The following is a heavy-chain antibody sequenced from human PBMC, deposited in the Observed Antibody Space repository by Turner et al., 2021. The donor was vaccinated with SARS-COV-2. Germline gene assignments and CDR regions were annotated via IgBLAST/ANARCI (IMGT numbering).Heavy chain of an antibody. CDR2: ISYDGSIK. CDR3: ARGVAVYGEHRRLDY. J-gene: IGHJ4*02. Sequence: HWVRQAPGKGLEWVAVISYDGSIKYYADHVKGRFTISRDYSKNTLYLQMNSLRAEDTAVYYCARGVAVYGEHRRLDYWGQGTLVTVSS. V-gene: IGHV3-30*04. D-gene: IGHD4-17*01.